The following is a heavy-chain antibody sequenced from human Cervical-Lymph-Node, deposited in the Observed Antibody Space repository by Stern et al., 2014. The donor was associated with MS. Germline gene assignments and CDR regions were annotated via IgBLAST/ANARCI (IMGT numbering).Heavy chain of an antibody. J-gene: IGHJ5*01. Sequence: VQLEESGAEVTKPGSSVKVACKASGGTFSDYAISWVRQAPGQGLECMGGIIPIFGSTDYAQNFQGRVTITADESTTTAYMDLSSLRSEDTAVYYCARGAYCGGDCYWGWFDSWGQGTLVTVSS. CDR3: ARGAYCGGDCYWGWFDS. V-gene: IGHV1-69*01. CDR1: GGTFSDYA. D-gene: IGHD2-21*02. CDR2: IIPIFGST.